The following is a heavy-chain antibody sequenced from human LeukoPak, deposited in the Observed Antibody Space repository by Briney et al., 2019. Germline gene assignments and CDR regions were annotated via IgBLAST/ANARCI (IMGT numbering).Heavy chain of an antibody. D-gene: IGHD6-13*01. V-gene: IGHV3-64D*06. CDR1: GFTFSSYA. Sequence: PGGSLRLSCSASGFTFSSYAMHWVRQAPGKGLEYVSAISSNGGSTYCADSVKGRFTISRDNSKNTLYLQMSSLRAEDTAVYYCVKDPQYSSSWYDAFDIWGQGTMVTVSS. CDR2: ISSNGGST. J-gene: IGHJ3*02. CDR3: VKDPQYSSSWYDAFDI.